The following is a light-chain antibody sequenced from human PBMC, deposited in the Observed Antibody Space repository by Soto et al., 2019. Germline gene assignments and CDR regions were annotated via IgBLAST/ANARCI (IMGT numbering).Light chain of an antibody. CDR1: NSNIGSNH. CDR2: SNN. CDR3: AVWDNSLNGVA. V-gene: IGLV1-47*01. J-gene: IGLJ2*01. Sequence: QSVLTQPPSASGTPGQRVTFSCSGSNSNIGSNHVYWYQQLPGTAPKLLIHSNNQRPSGVPDRISGSKSGTSASLAISGLRSEDEAEYYCAVWDNSLNGVAFGAGTKLTVL.